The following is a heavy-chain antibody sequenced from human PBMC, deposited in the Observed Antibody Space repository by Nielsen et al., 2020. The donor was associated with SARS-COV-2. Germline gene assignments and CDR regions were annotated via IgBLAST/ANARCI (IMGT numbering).Heavy chain of an antibody. J-gene: IGHJ6*02. CDR3: AREEYGFGLDV. Sequence: SETLSLTCTVSGGSFSSNSYYWGWIRQPPGKGLEWIASIYYSGTTYYNPSLRSRVTMSLDTSKNQFSLILTSVTAADTAVYYCAREEYGFGLDVWGQGTTVRVSS. CDR1: GGSFSSNSYY. V-gene: IGHV4-39*07. CDR2: IYYSGTT. D-gene: IGHD2-2*01.